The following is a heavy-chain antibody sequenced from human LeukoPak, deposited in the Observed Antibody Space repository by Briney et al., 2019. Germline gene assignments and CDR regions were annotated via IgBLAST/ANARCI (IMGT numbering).Heavy chain of an antibody. CDR1: GDSIRNDYW. V-gene: IGHV4-4*02. D-gene: IGHD6-13*01. CDR3: ARKQHLEPSSYYYYYMDV. J-gene: IGHJ6*03. Sequence: SETLSLTCVVSGDSIRNDYWWNWVRQPPGKGLEWIGEIYHSGSTNYNPSLKSRVSISVDKSKNQFSLKLTSVTAADTAMYYCARKQHLEPSSYYYYYMDVWGKGTTVTISS. CDR2: IYHSGST.